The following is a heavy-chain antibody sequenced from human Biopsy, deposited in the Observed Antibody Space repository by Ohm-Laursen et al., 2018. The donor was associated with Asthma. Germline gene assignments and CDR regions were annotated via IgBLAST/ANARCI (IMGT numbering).Heavy chain of an antibody. Sequence: SDTLSLTCSLSSGSGGYMRSGNYYWGWIRQPPGKGLEWIGSIYYSGTTSYNPSLESRVTVSPDTSKNQFSLKLPSVTAADTAVYYCVRGSSSWHHGPFHYYYGLDVWGQGTTATVSS. V-gene: IGHV4-39*01. CDR1: SGSGGYMRSGNYY. CDR2: IYYSGTT. CDR3: VRGSSSWHHGPFHYYYGLDV. D-gene: IGHD6-13*01. J-gene: IGHJ6*02.